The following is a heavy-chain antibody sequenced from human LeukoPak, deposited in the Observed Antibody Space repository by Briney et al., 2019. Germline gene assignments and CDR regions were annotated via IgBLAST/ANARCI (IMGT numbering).Heavy chain of an antibody. Sequence: GGSLRLSCAASGFTFSSYWMTWVRQAPGKGLEWVANIKGDDSERNYLDSVKGRFSIFRYNAKNSLSLQMNSLRVEDTAVYYCVRSSFAGYDYWGQGTLVIVSS. D-gene: IGHD3-10*01. CDR3: VRSSFAGYDY. J-gene: IGHJ4*02. V-gene: IGHV3-7*01. CDR2: IKGDDSER. CDR1: GFTFSSYW.